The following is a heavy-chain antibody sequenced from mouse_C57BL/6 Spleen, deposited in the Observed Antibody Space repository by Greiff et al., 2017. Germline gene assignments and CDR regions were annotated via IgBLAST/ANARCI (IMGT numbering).Heavy chain of an antibody. V-gene: IGHV2-9-1*01. J-gene: IGHJ4*01. CDR1: GFSLTSYA. D-gene: IGHD1-1*01. CDR2: IWTGGGT. CDR3: ARMSTTVVASYYYAMDY. Sequence: VQLQQSGPGLVAPSQSLSITCTVSGFSLTSYAISWVRQPPGQGLEWLGVIWTGGGTNYNSAPKSSLSISKDNSKNQVFLKMNMLQTDDTAKYYGARMSTTVVASYYYAMDYWGQGTSVTVSS.